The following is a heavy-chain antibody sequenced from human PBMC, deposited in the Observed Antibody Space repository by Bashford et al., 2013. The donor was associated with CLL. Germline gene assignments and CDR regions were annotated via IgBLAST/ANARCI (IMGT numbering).Heavy chain of an antibody. CDR1: GFTFTTYS. CDR2: ISSSSSI. Sequence: GSLRLSCTASGFTFTTYSMNVGPPGSRGKGLEWVSSISSSSSIYYADSVSGRFTISRDNAKNSLYLQMNSLRAEDTAVYYCASDRNGMDVWGQGTTVTVSS. J-gene: IGHJ6*02. V-gene: IGHV3-21*01. CDR3: ASDRNGMDV.